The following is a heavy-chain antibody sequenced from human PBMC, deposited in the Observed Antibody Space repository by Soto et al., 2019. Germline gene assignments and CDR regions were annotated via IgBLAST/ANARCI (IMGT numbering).Heavy chain of an antibody. CDR1: GFSLSTGAVG. V-gene: IGHV2-5*02. CDR2: IYWDDDK. Sequence: QITLKESGPTLVKPTQTLTLTCTFSGFSLSTGAVGVGWIRQPPGKALEWLALIYWDDDKRYSPSLKSRLSITKDTSKNQVVLTMTNMDPVDTATYYCAHISGGYNLYYFDYWGQGTLVTVSS. J-gene: IGHJ4*02. D-gene: IGHD5-12*01. CDR3: AHISGGYNLYYFDY.